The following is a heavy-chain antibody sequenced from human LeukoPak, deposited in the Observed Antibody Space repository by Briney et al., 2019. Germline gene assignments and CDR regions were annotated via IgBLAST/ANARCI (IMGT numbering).Heavy chain of an antibody. J-gene: IGHJ6*02. CDR1: GFTFRMYA. V-gene: IGHV3-23*01. D-gene: IGHD3-10*01. Sequence: PGGSLRLPCAASGFTFRMYAMTWVRQAPGKGLEWVSSISGGVGSTYYADSVKGRFTISRDNSKNTVYLQLNSLRADDTAVFYCATSMVRGLMPYYYYAMDVWGQGTPVTVSS. CDR2: ISGGVGST. CDR3: ATSMVRGLMPYYYYAMDV.